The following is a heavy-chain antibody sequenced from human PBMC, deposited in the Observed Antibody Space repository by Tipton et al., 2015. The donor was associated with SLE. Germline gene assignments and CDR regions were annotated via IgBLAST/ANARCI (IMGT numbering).Heavy chain of an antibody. J-gene: IGHJ6*03. D-gene: IGHD3-16*01. CDR2: ISDGGGT. Sequence: GLVKPSETLSLTCAVFGGSISSSHWWTWVRQPPGKGLEWLGYISDGGGTNYNPSLKSRVTISVDPAKNQFSLKLTSVTAADTAVYYCAREGNGYYMDVWGKGTTVTVSS. CDR1: GGSISSSHW. V-gene: IGHV4-4*02. CDR3: AREGNGYYMDV.